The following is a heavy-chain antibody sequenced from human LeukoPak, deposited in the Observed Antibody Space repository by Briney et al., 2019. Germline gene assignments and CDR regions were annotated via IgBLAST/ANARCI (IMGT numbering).Heavy chain of an antibody. V-gene: IGHV3-23*01. CDR3: AKRSAVAGTPATYQIDY. CDR2: ISGSGGST. CDR1: GFTFSSYA. J-gene: IGHJ4*02. Sequence: GGSLRLSCAASGFTFSSYAMSWVRQAPGKGLEWVSAISGSGGSTYYADSVKGRFTISRDNSKNTLYLQMNSLRAEDTAVYYCAKRSAVAGTPATYQIDYWGQGTLVTVSS. D-gene: IGHD6-19*01.